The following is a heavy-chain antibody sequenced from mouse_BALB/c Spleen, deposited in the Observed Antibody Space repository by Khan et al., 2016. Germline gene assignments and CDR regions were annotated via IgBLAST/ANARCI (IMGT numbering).Heavy chain of an antibody. D-gene: IGHD2-1*01. CDR2: IDPANGNT. V-gene: IGHV14-3*02. CDR1: GFNIKDTY. Sequence: IQLVQSGAELVKPGASVRLSCTTSGFNIKDTYIHWVKQRPEHGLEWIGRIDPANGNTEYAPKFQGKATITADTSYNTAYLQLSSLTSEDTAVYYCPRIYDGHSEGNCYAMDSGGQGTSVTVSS. CDR3: PRIYDGHSEGNCYAMDS. J-gene: IGHJ4*01.